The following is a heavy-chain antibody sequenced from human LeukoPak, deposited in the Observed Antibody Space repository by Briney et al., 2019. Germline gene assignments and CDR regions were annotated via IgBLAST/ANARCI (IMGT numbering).Heavy chain of an antibody. CDR1: GRPISTYY. CDR3: AREPLMVRGPFDY. CDR2: YYYSGST. V-gene: IGHV4-59*01. D-gene: IGHD3-10*01. J-gene: IGHJ4*02. Sequence: SETLSLTCTVSGRPISTYYWRWIRQPPGKGLEWLVHYYYSGSTNQNTSLRSRVTKPVETPKNQFSLKLNAVTAADTAVYYCAREPLMVRGPFDYWGQGTLVTVSS.